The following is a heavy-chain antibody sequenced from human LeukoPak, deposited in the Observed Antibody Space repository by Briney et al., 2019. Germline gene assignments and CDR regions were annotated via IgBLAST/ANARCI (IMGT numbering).Heavy chain of an antibody. J-gene: IGHJ3*02. D-gene: IGHD7-27*01. CDR3: ARSRNGDRSAFDI. V-gene: IGHV5-51*01. CDR2: IYPGDSDT. CDR1: GYSFTSYW. Sequence: GESLKISCKGSGYSFTSYWIGWVRQMPGKGLEWMGIIYPGDSDTRYSPSFGGQVTISADKSINTAYLQWSSLKASDTAIYYCARSRNGDRSAFDIWGQGTMVTVSS.